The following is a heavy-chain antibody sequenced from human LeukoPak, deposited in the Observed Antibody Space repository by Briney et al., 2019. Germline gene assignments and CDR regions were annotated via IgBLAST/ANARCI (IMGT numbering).Heavy chain of an antibody. CDR1: GFTISSYW. V-gene: IGHV3-7*01. Sequence: GGSLRLSCAASGFTISSYWMNWVRQAPGKGLEWVANIKQDGSEKEYVDSVKGRFTISRDNAKNSLYLQMNSLRAEDTAVYYCARDRRLVRGVVMDVWGKGTTVTVSS. J-gene: IGHJ6*03. CDR2: IKQDGSEK. D-gene: IGHD3-10*01. CDR3: ARDRRLVRGVVMDV.